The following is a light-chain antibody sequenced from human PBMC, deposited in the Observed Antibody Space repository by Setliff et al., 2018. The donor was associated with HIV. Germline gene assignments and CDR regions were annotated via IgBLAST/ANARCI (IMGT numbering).Light chain of an antibody. Sequence: QSALTQPASVSGSPGQSITISCTGTSSDVGGYNYVSWYQQHPGKAPKLMIYDVSNRPSGVSNRFSGSKSGNTASLTISGLQAEDEADYYCSSYAGTYTSLYVFGTGTKVTV. CDR1: SSDVGGYNY. CDR3: SSYAGTYTSLYV. J-gene: IGLJ1*01. V-gene: IGLV2-14*01. CDR2: DVS.